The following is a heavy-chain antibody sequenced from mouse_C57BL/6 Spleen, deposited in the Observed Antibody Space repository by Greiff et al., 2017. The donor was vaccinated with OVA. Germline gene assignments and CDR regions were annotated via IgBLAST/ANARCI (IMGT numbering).Heavy chain of an antibody. CDR2: ISSGSSTI. CDR3: AYGYDDAMDY. V-gene: IGHV5-17*01. J-gene: IGHJ4*01. D-gene: IGHD2-2*01. CDR1: GFTFSDYG. Sequence: DVKLVESGGGLVKPGGSLKLSCAASGFTFSDYGMHWVRQAPEKGLEWVAYISSGSSTIYYADTVKGRFTISRDNAKNTLFLQMTSLRSEDTAMYYCAYGYDDAMDYWGQGTSVTVSS.